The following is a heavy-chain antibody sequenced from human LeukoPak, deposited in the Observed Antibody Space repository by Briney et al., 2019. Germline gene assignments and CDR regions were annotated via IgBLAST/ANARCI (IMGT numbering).Heavy chain of an antibody. CDR2: TYTSGDT. CDR3: ARCPVDGSDSSGRRWFDP. CDR1: GGSLSNFY. D-gene: IGHD3-22*01. V-gene: IGHV4-4*07. J-gene: IGHJ5*02. Sequence: PSETLSLTCTVSGGSLSNFYWNWIRQPAGKGLEWIGRTYTSGDTDYNPSLKSRVTMSIDTSKNQFSLKMNSMTAADTAVYYCARCPVDGSDSSGRRWFDPWGQGTLVTVSS.